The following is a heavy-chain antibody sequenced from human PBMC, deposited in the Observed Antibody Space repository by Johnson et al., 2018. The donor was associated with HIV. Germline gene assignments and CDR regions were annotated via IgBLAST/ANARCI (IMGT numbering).Heavy chain of an antibody. CDR1: GFTFSSYA. V-gene: IGHV3-30*04. J-gene: IGHJ3*02. CDR3: ARGSYDFWSGYYTGHDAFDI. D-gene: IGHD3-3*01. CDR2: ISYDGSNK. Sequence: QMQLVESGGGVVQPGTSLRLSCAASGFTFSSYAMHWVRQAPGKGLEWVAVISYDGSNKYYADSVKGRFTISRDNSKNTLYLQMNSLRAEDTAVYYCARGSYDFWSGYYTGHDAFDIWGQGTMVTVSS.